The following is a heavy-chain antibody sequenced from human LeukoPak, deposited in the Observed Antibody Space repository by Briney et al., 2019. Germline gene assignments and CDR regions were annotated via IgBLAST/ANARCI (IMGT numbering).Heavy chain of an antibody. Sequence: ASVKVSCKASGYTFTNYAIGWVRQAPGQGLEWMGWISAYNGNTNYAQKLQGRATLATDASSSTAYMELRSLRADDTAVYYCARGGSGWSRDYWGQGPLVTVSS. CDR3: ARGGSGWSRDY. V-gene: IGHV1-18*01. J-gene: IGHJ4*02. CDR2: ISAYNGNT. CDR1: GYTFTNYA. D-gene: IGHD6-19*01.